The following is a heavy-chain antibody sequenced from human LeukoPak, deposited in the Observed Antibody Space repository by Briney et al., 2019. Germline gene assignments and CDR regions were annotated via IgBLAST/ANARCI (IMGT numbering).Heavy chain of an antibody. Sequence: GGSLRLPCAGSGFTFSSYSMNWLRQAPGKGLEWVSSIGSSGRYTYYADSMKGRFSISRDNAKSSLFLQMNSLRVEDTAVYYCARMQLFGLGNYYYYYMDVWGKGTTVTVSS. J-gene: IGHJ6*03. CDR1: GFTFSSYS. V-gene: IGHV3-21*06. D-gene: IGHD3-3*01. CDR2: IGSSGRYT. CDR3: ARMQLFGLGNYYYYYMDV.